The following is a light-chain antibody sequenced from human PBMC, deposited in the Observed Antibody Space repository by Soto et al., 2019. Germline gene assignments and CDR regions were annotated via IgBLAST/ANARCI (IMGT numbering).Light chain of an antibody. CDR2: GAS. Sequence: IVLTQSPGTLSLSPGERAILSCRASQSVRSSFFAWYQHKPGQPPRLPIYGASTRATGVPDRFSGSGSGTDFTLSISRLEPEDCAVYYCQQFGSSLITFGQGTRLEIK. CDR1: QSVRSSF. CDR3: QQFGSSLIT. V-gene: IGKV3-20*01. J-gene: IGKJ5*01.